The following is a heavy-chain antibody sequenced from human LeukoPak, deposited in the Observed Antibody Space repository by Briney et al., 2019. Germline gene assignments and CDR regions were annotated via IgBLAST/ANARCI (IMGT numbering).Heavy chain of an antibody. CDR2: IWYDGSNK. CDR3: ARGLLLWFGELTSHFDY. CDR1: GFTFNSYW. J-gene: IGHJ4*02. Sequence: AGGSLRLSCAASGFTFNSYWMSWVRQAPGKGLEWVAVIWYDGSNKYYADSVKGRFTISRDNSKNTLYLQMNSLRAEDTAVYYCARGLLLWFGELTSHFDYWGQGTLVTVSS. D-gene: IGHD3-10*01. V-gene: IGHV3-33*08.